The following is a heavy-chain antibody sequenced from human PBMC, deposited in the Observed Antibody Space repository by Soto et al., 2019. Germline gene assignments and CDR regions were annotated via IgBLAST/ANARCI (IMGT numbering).Heavy chain of an antibody. CDR1: GYSITAGGYY. J-gene: IGHJ5*02. V-gene: IGHV4-31*03. D-gene: IGHD6-19*01. CDR3: ARMYSSGSGWFHP. CDR2: FYSSGSI. Sequence: SETLSLTCFVSGYSITAGGYYWSWIRHHPGKGLEWIGSFYSSGSIIYNPSLRSRVTISGDTSSNQFSMSLTSVTAADTARYYCARMYSSGSGWFHPWGQGTLVTVSS.